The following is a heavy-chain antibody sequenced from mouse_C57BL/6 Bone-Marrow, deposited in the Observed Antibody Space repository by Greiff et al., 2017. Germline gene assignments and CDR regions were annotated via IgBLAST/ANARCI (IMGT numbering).Heavy chain of an antibody. D-gene: IGHD2-4*01. CDR3: ARDYDYTPWFAY. CDR1: GYSITSGYY. J-gene: IGHJ3*01. CDR2: ISYDGSN. V-gene: IGHV3-6*01. Sequence: VQLKESGPGLVKPSQSLSLTCSVTGYSITSGYYWNWIRQFPGNKLEWMGYISYDGSNNYNPSLKNRISITRDTSKNQFFLKLNSVTTEDTATYYCARDYDYTPWFAYWGQGTLVTVSA.